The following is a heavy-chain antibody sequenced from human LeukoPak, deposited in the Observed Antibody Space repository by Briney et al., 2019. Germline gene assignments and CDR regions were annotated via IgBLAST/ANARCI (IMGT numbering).Heavy chain of an antibody. D-gene: IGHD3-22*01. V-gene: IGHV3-23*01. CDR1: GFTFINYA. Sequence: GGSLRLSCAASGFTFINYAMSWVRQAPGKGLEWVSLISKSSDATYYAPSVKGRFTIFRDNSKNMLYLQMNSLRVEDTAVYYCAKGHTDSSGYYYFDSWGQGTLVTVSS. J-gene: IGHJ4*02. CDR2: ISKSSDAT. CDR3: AKGHTDSSGYYYFDS.